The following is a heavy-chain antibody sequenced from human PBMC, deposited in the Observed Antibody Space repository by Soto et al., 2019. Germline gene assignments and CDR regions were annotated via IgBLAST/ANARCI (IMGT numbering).Heavy chain of an antibody. Sequence: GASVKVSCKASGYTFTSYYMHWVRQAPGQGLEWMGRIIPILGIANYAQKFQGRVTITADKSTSTAYMELSSLRSEDTAVYYCAGASVAGTNYWGQGTLVTVSS. V-gene: IGHV1-69*02. CDR3: AGASVAGTNY. D-gene: IGHD6-19*01. CDR2: IIPILGIA. CDR1: GYTFTSYY. J-gene: IGHJ4*02.